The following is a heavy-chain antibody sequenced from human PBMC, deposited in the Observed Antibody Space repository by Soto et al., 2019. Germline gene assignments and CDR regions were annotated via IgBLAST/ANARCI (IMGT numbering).Heavy chain of an antibody. Sequence: SSETLSLTCTVSGGSISSYYWSWIRQPPGKGLEWIGYIYYSGSTNYNPSLKSRVTISVDTSKNQFSLKLSSVTAADTAVYYCAREENYYDSSGYYYGFDPWGLGTMVTVSS. CDR1: GGSISSYY. CDR3: AREENYYDSSGYYYGFDP. V-gene: IGHV4-59*01. D-gene: IGHD3-22*01. J-gene: IGHJ5*02. CDR2: IYYSGST.